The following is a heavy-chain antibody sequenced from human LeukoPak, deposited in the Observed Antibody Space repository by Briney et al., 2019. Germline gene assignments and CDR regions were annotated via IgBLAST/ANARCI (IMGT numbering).Heavy chain of an antibody. CDR2: IYSSGST. CDR3: AQLRSFYFDP. D-gene: IGHD4-17*01. Sequence: PSQTLSLTCTVSSASINSVNYYWTSVRQPAGRGLEWIGRIYSSGSTSYNPSLKSRVTISLNMSKHQFSLQLSSVTAADTAVYCGAQLRSFYFDPWGRGTLVIVSS. J-gene: IGHJ5*02. CDR1: SASINSVNYY. V-gene: IGHV4-61*02.